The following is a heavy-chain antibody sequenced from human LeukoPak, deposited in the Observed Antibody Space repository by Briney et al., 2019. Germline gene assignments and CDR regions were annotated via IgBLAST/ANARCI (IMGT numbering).Heavy chain of an antibody. CDR3: VRDFRSADY. J-gene: IGHJ4*02. Sequence: GGSLRLSCAASGFTFSTYCMHWVRQAPGKGPMWVSRICPDGTVTSYADSVKARFIISRDNARNTVYLQMNGLRVEDTAVYYCVRDFRSADYWGQGTLVTVSS. V-gene: IGHV3-74*01. CDR2: ICPDGTVT. CDR1: GFTFSTYC.